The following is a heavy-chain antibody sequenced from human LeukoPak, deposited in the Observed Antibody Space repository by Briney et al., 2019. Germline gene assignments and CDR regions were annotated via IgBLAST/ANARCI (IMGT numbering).Heavy chain of an antibody. V-gene: IGHV3-9*01. CDR3: AKVKYSSSGWFDL. J-gene: IGHJ2*01. D-gene: IGHD6-19*01. CDR1: GFTFDDYA. Sequence: PGGSLRLSCAASGFTFDDYAMHWVRQAPGKGLEWVSGISWNSGSIGYADSVKGRFTISRDNAKNSLYLQMNSLRAEDTALYYCAKVKYSSSGWFDLWGRGTLVTVSS. CDR2: ISWNSGSI.